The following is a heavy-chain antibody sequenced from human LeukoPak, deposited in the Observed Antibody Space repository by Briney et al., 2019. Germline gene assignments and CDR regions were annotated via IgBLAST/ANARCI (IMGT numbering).Heavy chain of an antibody. D-gene: IGHD4-17*01. J-gene: IGHJ6*02. CDR1: GFTFSSYA. Sequence: GRSLRLSCAASGFTFSSYAMHWVRQAPGKGLEWVAVISYDGSNKYYADSVKGRFTISRDNSKNTLYLQMNSLRAEDTAVYYCARDKTTVTTFYYYGMDAWGQGTTVTVSS. V-gene: IGHV3-30-3*01. CDR2: ISYDGSNK. CDR3: ARDKTTVTTFYYYGMDA.